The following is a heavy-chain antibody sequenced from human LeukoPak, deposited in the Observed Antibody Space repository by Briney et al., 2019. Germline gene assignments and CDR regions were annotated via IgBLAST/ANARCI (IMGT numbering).Heavy chain of an antibody. CDR3: AKDRIVVVVADAFDI. V-gene: IGHV3-23*01. D-gene: IGHD2-15*01. CDR2: ISGSGGST. CDR1: GFTFSSYA. Sequence: SGGSLRLSCAASGFTFSSYAITWVRQAPGKGLEWVSAISGSGGSTYYADSVKGRFTISRDNSKNTLYLQMNSLRAEDTAVYYCAKDRIVVVVADAFDIWGQGTMVTVSS. J-gene: IGHJ3*02.